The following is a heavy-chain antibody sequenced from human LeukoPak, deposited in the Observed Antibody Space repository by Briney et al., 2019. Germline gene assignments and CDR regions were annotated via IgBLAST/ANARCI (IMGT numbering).Heavy chain of an antibody. CDR2: IIPIFGKA. CDR3: ARSYSSSWQNAFDI. CDR1: GGTFSSYA. Sequence: GASVKVSCKASGGTFSSYAISWVRQAPGQGLEWMGRIIPIFGKANYAQKFQGRVTITTDESTSTAYMELSSLRSEGTAVYYCARSYSSSWQNAFDIWGQGTMVTVSS. J-gene: IGHJ3*02. D-gene: IGHD6-13*01. V-gene: IGHV1-69*05.